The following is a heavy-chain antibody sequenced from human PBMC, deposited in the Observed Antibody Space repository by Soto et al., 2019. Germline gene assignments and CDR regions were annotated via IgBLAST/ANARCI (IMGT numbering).Heavy chain of an antibody. CDR2: INSDGSII. J-gene: IGHJ5*02. CDR1: GFPFISYW. Sequence: GGSLRLSCTASGFPFISYWMHWVRQAPGKGLVWVSRINSDGSIINYADSVKGRFTISRDNAKNTVDLKMNSLRGEDTAVYFCGRGAYRAYWGDPWGQGTLVTVSS. CDR3: GRGAYRAYWGDP. V-gene: IGHV3-74*01. D-gene: IGHD5-12*01.